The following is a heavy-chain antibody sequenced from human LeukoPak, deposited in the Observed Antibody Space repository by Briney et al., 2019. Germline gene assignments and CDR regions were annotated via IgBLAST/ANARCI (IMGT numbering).Heavy chain of an antibody. CDR3: ARSQRTTVTTRLIY. CDR1: GYTFTSYG. Sequence: ASVKVSCKASGYTFTSYGISWERQAPGQGLEWMGWISAYNGNTNYAQKLQGRVTMTTDTSTSTAYMELRNLRSDDTAVYYCARSQRTTVTTRLIYWGQGTLVTVSS. CDR2: ISAYNGNT. D-gene: IGHD4-17*01. V-gene: IGHV1-18*01. J-gene: IGHJ4*02.